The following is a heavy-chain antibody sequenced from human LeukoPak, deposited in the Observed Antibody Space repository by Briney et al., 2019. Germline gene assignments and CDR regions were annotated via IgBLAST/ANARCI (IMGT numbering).Heavy chain of an antibody. V-gene: IGHV3-23*01. CDR1: GFTFSSYA. D-gene: IGHD3-22*01. Sequence: GGSLRLSCAASGFTFSSYAMSWVRQAPGKGLEWVSAISGSGGSTYYADSVKGRFTISRDNSKNTLYLQMNSLRAEDTAVYYCARKVVASRGNWFEPWGQGTLVTVSS. CDR2: ISGSGGST. J-gene: IGHJ5*02. CDR3: ARKVVASRGNWFEP.